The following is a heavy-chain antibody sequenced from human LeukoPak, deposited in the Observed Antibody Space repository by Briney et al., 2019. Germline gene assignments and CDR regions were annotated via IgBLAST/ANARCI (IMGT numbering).Heavy chain of an antibody. J-gene: IGHJ4*02. Sequence: GGSLRLSCVASGFTFSSYSMNWVRRAPGKGLEWVSYITSSSSTVYHADSVKGRFTISRDNAKNSLYLQMNSLRVEDTAVYYCARDARGPFDYWGQGTLVTVSS. V-gene: IGHV3-48*04. D-gene: IGHD3-10*01. CDR3: ARDARGPFDY. CDR2: ITSSSSTV. CDR1: GFTFSSYS.